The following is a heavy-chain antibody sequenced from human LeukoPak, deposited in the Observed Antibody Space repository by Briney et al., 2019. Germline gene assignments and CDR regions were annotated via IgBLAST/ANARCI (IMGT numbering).Heavy chain of an antibody. Sequence: ASVKVSCKASGGTFSSYAISWVRQAPGQGLEWMGGIIPIFGTANYAQKFQGRVTMTTDTSTSTAYMELRSLISDDTAVYYCARGDYGDYWGQGTLVTVSS. J-gene: IGHJ4*02. CDR1: GGTFSSYA. CDR3: ARGDYGDY. V-gene: IGHV1-69*05. CDR2: IIPIFGTA.